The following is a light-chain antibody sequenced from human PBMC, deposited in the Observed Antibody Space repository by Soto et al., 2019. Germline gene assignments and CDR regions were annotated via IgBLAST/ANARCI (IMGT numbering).Light chain of an antibody. V-gene: IGLV2-14*03. CDR3: SSYAGNYVYV. J-gene: IGLJ1*01. CDR2: HVT. CDR1: SSDIGHYDY. Sequence: QSALTQPASVSGSPGQSITISCTGTSSDIGHYDYVSWYQQHPGKAPKLMIYHVTSRPSGVPNRYSASKSDNTASLTISGLQAEDEADYYCSSYAGNYVYVFGSGTKVTVL.